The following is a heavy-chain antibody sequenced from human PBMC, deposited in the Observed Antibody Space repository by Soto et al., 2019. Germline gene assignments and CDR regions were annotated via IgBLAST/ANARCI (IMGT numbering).Heavy chain of an antibody. J-gene: IGHJ5*02. V-gene: IGHV4-34*01. Sequence: SETLSLTCAVYGGSFSGYYWSWIRQPPGKGLEWIGEINHSGSTNYNPSLKSRVTISVDTSKNQFSLKLSSVTAADTAVYYCARACTYYDFWSGYYLAVWFDPCGQGPLVTVSS. CDR2: INHSGST. CDR3: ARACTYYDFWSGYYLAVWFDP. CDR1: GGSFSGYY. D-gene: IGHD3-3*01.